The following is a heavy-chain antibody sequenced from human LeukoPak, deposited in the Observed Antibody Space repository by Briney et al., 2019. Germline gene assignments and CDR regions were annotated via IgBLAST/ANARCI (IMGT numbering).Heavy chain of an antibody. Sequence: SVKVSCKASGGTFSSYTISWVRQAPGQGLEWMGRIIPILGIANYEQKFQSRVTITADKSTSTAYMELSSLRSEDTAVYYCARTPYDYGDYADAFDIWGQGTMVTVSP. V-gene: IGHV1-69*02. D-gene: IGHD4-17*01. CDR3: ARTPYDYGDYADAFDI. CDR1: GGTFSSYT. J-gene: IGHJ3*02. CDR2: IIPILGIA.